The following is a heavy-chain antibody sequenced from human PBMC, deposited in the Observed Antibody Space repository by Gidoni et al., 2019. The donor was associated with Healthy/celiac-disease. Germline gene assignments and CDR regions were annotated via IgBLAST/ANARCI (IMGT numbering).Heavy chain of an antibody. CDR2: FNPEDGET. D-gene: IGHD2-2*01. CDR1: GYTLTELS. Sequence: QVQLVQCGGEVKTPGASVEVSCKVSGYTLTELSMHWVRQAPGKGLEWMGGFNPEDGETIYDTKFQGRVTMTDDTSTDTAYMELSSLRSEDTAVYYCATGVVVPAEAFDIWGQGTMVTVSS. V-gene: IGHV1-24*01. CDR3: ATGVVVPAEAFDI. J-gene: IGHJ3*02.